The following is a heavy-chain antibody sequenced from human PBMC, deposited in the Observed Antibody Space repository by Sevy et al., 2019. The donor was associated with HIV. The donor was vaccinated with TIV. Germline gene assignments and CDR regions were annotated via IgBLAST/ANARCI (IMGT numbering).Heavy chain of an antibody. D-gene: IGHD1-26*01. J-gene: IGHJ4*02. V-gene: IGHV4-59*08. CDR3: AGENAWGRGYS. CDR2: IYYNGHI. CDR1: GGSITSLY. Sequence: SETLSLTCTVSGGSITSLYWNWIRQPPGKGLEWIANIYYNGHINYNPYLKSRVTLSLYTSKNQFSLRLSSVTAADTAMYYCAGENAWGRGYSWGQGTLVTVSS.